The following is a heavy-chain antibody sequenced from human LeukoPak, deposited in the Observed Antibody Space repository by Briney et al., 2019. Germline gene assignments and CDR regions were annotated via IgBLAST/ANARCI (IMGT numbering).Heavy chain of an antibody. D-gene: IGHD1-14*01. CDR1: GFTFDDYA. Sequence: VGSLRLSCAASGFTFDDYAMHWVRQAPGKGLEWVSLISGDGDSTYYVDSVKGRFTISRDNSKNSLYLQMNSLRTEDTALYYCAKDLGPTGAAWFDPWGQGTLVTVSS. CDR2: ISGDGDST. CDR3: AKDLGPTGAAWFDP. J-gene: IGHJ5*02. V-gene: IGHV3-43*02.